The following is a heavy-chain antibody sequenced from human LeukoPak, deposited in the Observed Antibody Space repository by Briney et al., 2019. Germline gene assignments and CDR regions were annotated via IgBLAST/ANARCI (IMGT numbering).Heavy chain of an antibody. CDR2: INSDGRST. V-gene: IGHV3-74*01. D-gene: IGHD6-19*01. CDR3: ARAQWLADDAFDV. CDR1: GFTFSSYA. J-gene: IGHJ3*01. Sequence: GGSLRLSCAASGFTFSSYAMHWVRQAPGKGLAWVSRINSDGRSTSYADSVKGRFTISRDNAKNTLSLQMNSLGVEDTAVYYCARAQWLADDAFDVWGQGTMVTVSS.